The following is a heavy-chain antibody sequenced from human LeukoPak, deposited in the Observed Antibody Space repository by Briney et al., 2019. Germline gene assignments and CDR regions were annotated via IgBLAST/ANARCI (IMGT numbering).Heavy chain of an antibody. J-gene: IGHJ4*02. D-gene: IGHD3-3*01. CDR2: MNPNSGNT. CDR3: ARNVPKIGDFFY. V-gene: IGHV1-8*02. Sequence: GASVKVSCKASGYTFTSYDINWVRQAPGQGLEWMGWMNPNSGNTGYAQRFQGRLTLTRDTSISTAYMELSGLRSDDTAVYYCARNVPKIGDFFYWGQGTLVTVSS. CDR1: GYTFTSYD.